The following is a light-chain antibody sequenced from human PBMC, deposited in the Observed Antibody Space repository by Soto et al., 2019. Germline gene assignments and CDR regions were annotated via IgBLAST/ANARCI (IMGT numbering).Light chain of an antibody. V-gene: IGKV3-20*01. J-gene: IGKJ4*02. Sequence: EIVLTQSPGTLSLSPGERATISCRASHSVSSSYLAWYQQKPGQAPRLLIYGASSRATGIPDRFSGSGSGTDFTLTISRLEPADFAVYYCQQYGSSPLTFGGGTKVEIK. CDR2: GAS. CDR3: QQYGSSPLT. CDR1: HSVSSSY.